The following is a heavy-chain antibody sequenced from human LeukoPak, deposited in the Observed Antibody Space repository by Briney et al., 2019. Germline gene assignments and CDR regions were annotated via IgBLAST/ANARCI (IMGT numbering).Heavy chain of an antibody. Sequence: GGSLRLSCAASGFTFSSYGMHWVRQAPGKGLEWVAVFWFDGSNKNYAESVKGRFTISRDNSKNTLYLQMNSLRAEDTAVYYCAREEYAESHAEYFQYWGQGTLVTVSS. D-gene: IGHD2-2*01. CDR1: GFTFSSYG. J-gene: IGHJ1*01. V-gene: IGHV3-33*01. CDR2: FWFDGSNK. CDR3: AREEYAESHAEYFQY.